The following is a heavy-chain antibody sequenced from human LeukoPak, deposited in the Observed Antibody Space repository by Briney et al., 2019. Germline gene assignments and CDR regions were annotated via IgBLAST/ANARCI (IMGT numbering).Heavy chain of an antibody. J-gene: IGHJ5*02. CDR1: GYTLTELS. CDR2: FDPEDGET. D-gene: IGHD2-2*02. Sequence: ASVKISCKVSGYTLTELSMHWVRQAPGKGLEWMGGFDPEDGETIYAQKFQGRVTMTEDTSTDTAYMELSSLRSEDTAVYYCATPRGGWCSSTSCYTHNWFDPWGQGTLVTVSS. V-gene: IGHV1-24*01. CDR3: ATPRGGWCSSTSCYTHNWFDP.